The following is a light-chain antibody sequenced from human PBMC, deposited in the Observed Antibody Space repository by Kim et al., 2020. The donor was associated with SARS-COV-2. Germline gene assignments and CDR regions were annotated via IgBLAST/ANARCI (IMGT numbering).Light chain of an antibody. CDR3: QQYHDWRA. V-gene: IGKV3-15*01. Sequence: EIVMTQSPATLSVSPGERATLSCRASQSISTNLAWYQQKPGQAPRVLIYGASTRATGIPARFSGSGSGTEFTLTISSLQSEDFAVYYCQQYHDWRAFGQGTRLEIK. J-gene: IGKJ5*01. CDR1: QSISTN. CDR2: GAS.